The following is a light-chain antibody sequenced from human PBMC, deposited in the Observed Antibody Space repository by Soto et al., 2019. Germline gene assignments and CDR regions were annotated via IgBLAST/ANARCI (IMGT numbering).Light chain of an antibody. CDR2: DTS. J-gene: IGKJ3*01. CDR1: QSISKY. Sequence: EIVLTQSPATLSLSPGEGATLSCRASQSISKYLVWYQQKPGQAPRVLIYDTSKRATGIPARFSGTGSGTDFTLTFSSLEPEDFAVYYCQQRSDWPVTFGPGTKVDI. V-gene: IGKV3-11*01. CDR3: QQRSDWPVT.